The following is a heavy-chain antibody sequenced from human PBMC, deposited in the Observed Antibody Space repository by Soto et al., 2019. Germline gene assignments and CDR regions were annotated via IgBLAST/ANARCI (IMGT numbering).Heavy chain of an antibody. CDR2: IIPIPDIT. V-gene: IGHV1-69*08. CDR1: GGTFSTYI. Sequence: QVHLVQSGAEVRKPGSSVKVSCKAPGGTFSTYIISWVRQAPGQGLEWMGRIIPIPDITNYAQKFQGRVTITADRSTSTAYMELTSLKSEDTAVYYCARDRITTRGDAFDLWGQGTLVIVSS. CDR3: ARDRITTRGDAFDL. D-gene: IGHD3-3*01. J-gene: IGHJ3*01.